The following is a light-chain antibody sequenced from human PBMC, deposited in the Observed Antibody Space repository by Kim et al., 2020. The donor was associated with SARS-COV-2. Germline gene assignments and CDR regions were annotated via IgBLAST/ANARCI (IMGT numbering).Light chain of an antibody. CDR1: QDIANS. CDR2: AAS. V-gene: IGKV1-27*01. Sequence: DIQMTQSPSSLSASVGDRVIITCRASQDIANSLAWYQQKPGKVPQVLIYAASTLQSGVPSRFSGSGSGTEFTLTIGSLQTEDVATYYCQKYNSAPWTFGPGTKLEI. CDR3: QKYNSAPWT. J-gene: IGKJ1*01.